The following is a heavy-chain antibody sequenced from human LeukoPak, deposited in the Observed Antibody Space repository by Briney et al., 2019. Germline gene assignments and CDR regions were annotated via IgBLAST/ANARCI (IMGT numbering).Heavy chain of an antibody. J-gene: IGHJ4*02. CDR2: ISDAGNNK. D-gene: IGHD4-23*01. CDR3: FTTVVNY. CDR1: GFTFRTYG. Sequence: PGGSLRLSCAASGFTFRTYGMHWVRQAPGKGLEWVSFISDAGNNKYYAVSVKGRFTVSRDNSKNTLYLQMNSLRAEDTAVYYCFTTVVNYWGQGTLVTVSS. V-gene: IGHV3-30*02.